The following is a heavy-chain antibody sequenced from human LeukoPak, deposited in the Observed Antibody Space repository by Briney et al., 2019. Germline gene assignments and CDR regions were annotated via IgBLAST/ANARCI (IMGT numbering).Heavy chain of an antibody. CDR1: GYTFTGYY. V-gene: IGHV1-2*02. J-gene: IGHJ4*02. CDR2: IRPNSGST. CDR3: AGSIAATGHMPHDY. Sequence: ASVKVSCKASGYTFTGYYTHLLRQAPGQGLEWMGWIRPNSGSTNYAQTFQGRVTMTRDTSISTAHMELSRLRSDDTSVYYCAGSIAATGHMPHDYWGQGTLVTVSS. D-gene: IGHD6-13*01.